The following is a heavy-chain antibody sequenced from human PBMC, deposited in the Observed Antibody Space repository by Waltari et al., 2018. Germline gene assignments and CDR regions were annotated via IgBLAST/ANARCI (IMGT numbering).Heavy chain of an antibody. CDR1: GNTFTGYY. Sequence: QVQLVQSGAEVKKPGASVKVSCKTSGNTFTGYYMYWVQPAPGQGLEWMGWIKPYSGGTAYAQKFQGRVTLTRDTSISTAYMELNRLISDDSAMYYCATAPDAFQIINWGQGTLVTVSS. J-gene: IGHJ4*02. V-gene: IGHV1-2*02. D-gene: IGHD2-2*01. CDR2: IKPYSGGT. CDR3: ATAPDAFQIIN.